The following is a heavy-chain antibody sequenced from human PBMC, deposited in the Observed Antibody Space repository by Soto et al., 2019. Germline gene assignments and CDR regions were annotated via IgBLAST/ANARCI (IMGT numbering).Heavy chain of an antibody. CDR3: ARGISSGWPNNWLDP. D-gene: IGHD6-19*01. V-gene: IGHV3-33*01. CDR2: IWYDGSNK. CDR1: GYSFSDYG. Sequence: QMQLVESGGGVVQPGRSLRLSCVASGYSFSDYGVHWVRQAPGRGLEWVAVIWYDGSNKYYGDAVKGRFTVSRDDSKTTVFLQMNSLRGEDTAVYYCARGISSGWPNNWLDPWGQGTLVTVSA. J-gene: IGHJ5*02.